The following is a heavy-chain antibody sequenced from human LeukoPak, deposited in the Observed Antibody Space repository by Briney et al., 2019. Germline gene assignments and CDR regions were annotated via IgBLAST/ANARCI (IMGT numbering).Heavy chain of an antibody. V-gene: IGHV3-7*01. D-gene: IGHD3-22*01. CDR1: GFTFSSYW. CDR3: ARDGTYNDSSGYDDAFDI. CDR2: IKQDGSEK. Sequence: PGGSLRLSCAASGFTFSSYWMSWVRQAQRKGLERGAKIKQDGSEKYYVDSVKGRFTIARDNAKNSLYLQMNSVRAEDTAVYYCARDGTYNDSSGYDDAFDIWGQGTMVTVSS. J-gene: IGHJ3*02.